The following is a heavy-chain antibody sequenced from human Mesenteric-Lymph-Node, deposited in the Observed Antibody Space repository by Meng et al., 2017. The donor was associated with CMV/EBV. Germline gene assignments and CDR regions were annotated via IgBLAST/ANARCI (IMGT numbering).Heavy chain of an antibody. CDR3: ARGRYYDFWSGYLNYYYYGMDV. Sequence: GGSLRLSCAASALIFSNYNMNWVRQAPGKGLEWVSSISSDGVYMSYADSVQGRFTISRDNAKNSLYLQMNSLRAEDTAVYYCARGRYYDFWSGYLNYYYYGMDVWGQGTTVTVSS. CDR1: ALIFSNYN. CDR2: ISSDGVYM. J-gene: IGHJ6*02. V-gene: IGHV3-21*01. D-gene: IGHD3-3*01.